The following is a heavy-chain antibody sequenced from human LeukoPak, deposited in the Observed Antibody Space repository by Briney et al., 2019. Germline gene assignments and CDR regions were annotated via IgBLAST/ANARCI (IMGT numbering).Heavy chain of an antibody. D-gene: IGHD6-19*01. J-gene: IGHJ4*02. CDR2: INHSGST. CDR3: ARGGRQWLGEGDDY. V-gene: IGHV4-34*01. CDR1: GGSFSGYY. Sequence: SETLSLTCAVYGGSFSGYYWSWIRQPPGKGLEWIGEINHSGSTNYNPSLKSRVTISVDTSKNQFSLKLSSVTAADTAVYYCARGGRQWLGEGDDYWGQGTLVTVSS.